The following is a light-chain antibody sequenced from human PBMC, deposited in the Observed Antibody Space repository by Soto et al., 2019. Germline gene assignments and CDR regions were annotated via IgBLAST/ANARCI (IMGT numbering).Light chain of an antibody. CDR3: QQYNNWPPYT. J-gene: IGKJ2*01. Sequence: EIVMTQSPATLSVSLGERATLSCRASQSVSSNLAWYQQKPGQAPRLLIYGASTRSTGIPARFSGSGSGTEFTLTISSLQSEDFAVYYCQQYNNWPPYTCGQGTKLEIK. CDR2: GAS. CDR1: QSVSSN. V-gene: IGKV3-15*01.